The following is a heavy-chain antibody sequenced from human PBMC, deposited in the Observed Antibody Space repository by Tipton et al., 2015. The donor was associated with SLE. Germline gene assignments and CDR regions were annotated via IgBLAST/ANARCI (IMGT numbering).Heavy chain of an antibody. CDR1: GGSFSGYY. Sequence: TLSLTCSVYGGSFSGYYWNWIRQPPGKGLEWIGEISHNGITNYNPSLKSRVTISVDTSKNQFSLKLRSVTAADTAVYYCARAPGLERDYYYYYYMDVWGKGTTVTVSS. J-gene: IGHJ6*03. CDR3: ARAPGLERDYYYYYYMDV. V-gene: IGHV4-34*01. CDR2: ISHNGIT. D-gene: IGHD3/OR15-3a*01.